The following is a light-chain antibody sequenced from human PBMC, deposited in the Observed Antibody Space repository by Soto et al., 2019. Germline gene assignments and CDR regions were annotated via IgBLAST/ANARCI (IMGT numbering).Light chain of an antibody. Sequence: QSVLTQPASVSGSRGQSITISCTGTSSDVGGYNYVSRYQQHPGEAPKLMLYEVNIRPSGVSNRFSGSKSGNTASLSISGLQAEDEADYYCSSYTSRNTLLYVFGTGTKVTVL. J-gene: IGLJ1*01. CDR2: EVN. CDR1: SSDVGGYNY. CDR3: SSYTSRNTLLYV. V-gene: IGLV2-14*01.